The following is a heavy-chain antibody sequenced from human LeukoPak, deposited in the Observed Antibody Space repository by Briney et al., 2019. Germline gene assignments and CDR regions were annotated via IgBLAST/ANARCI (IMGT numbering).Heavy chain of an antibody. V-gene: IGHV1-46*01. J-gene: IGHJ6*02. CDR2: INPSGGST. D-gene: IGHD2-21*01. CDR1: GYTFTRYS. CDR3: AREFRGGSLLYYGMDV. Sequence: ASVKVSCKASGYTFTRYSIHWVRQAPGQGLEWMGIINPSGGSTSYAQKFQGRVTMTRDTSTSTVYMELSSLRSEDTAVYYCAREFRGGSLLYYGMDVWGQGTTVTVSS.